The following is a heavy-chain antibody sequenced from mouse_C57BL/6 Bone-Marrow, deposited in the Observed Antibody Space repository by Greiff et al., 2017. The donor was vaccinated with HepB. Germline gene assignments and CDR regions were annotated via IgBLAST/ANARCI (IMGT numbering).Heavy chain of an antibody. V-gene: IGHV5-12*01. J-gene: IGHJ3*01. Sequence: DVKLVESGGGLVQPGGSLKLSCAASGFTFSDYYMYWVRQTPEKRLEWVAYISNGGGSTYYPDTVKGRFTISRDNAKNTLYLQMSRLKSEDTAMYYCARWGYRAYWGQGTLVTVSA. CDR2: ISNGGGST. CDR1: GFTFSDYY. CDR3: ARWGYRAY. D-gene: IGHD3-1*01.